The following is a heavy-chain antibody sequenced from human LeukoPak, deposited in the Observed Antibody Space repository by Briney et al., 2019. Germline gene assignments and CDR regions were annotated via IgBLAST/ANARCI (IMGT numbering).Heavy chain of an antibody. CDR2: INPNSGGT. Sequence: ASVKVSCKASGYTFTGYYIHWVRQAPGQGLEWMGWINPNSGGTKYAQSFQGRVTMTRDTSSSTAHMELSRLRSDDTAVHYCARGDCSVSGCHGGNWFDPWGQGTLVTVSS. V-gene: IGHV1-2*02. J-gene: IGHJ5*02. CDR1: GYTFTGYY. CDR3: ARGDCSVSGCHGGNWFDP. D-gene: IGHD2-15*01.